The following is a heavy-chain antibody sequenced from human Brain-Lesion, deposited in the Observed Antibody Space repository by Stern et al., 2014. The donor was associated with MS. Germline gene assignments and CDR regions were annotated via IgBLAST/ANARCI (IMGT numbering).Heavy chain of an antibody. CDR1: GGSVSSTSYA. CDR3: AGEEDIRYCSGGSCTGNWFDP. Sequence: QLVQSGPGLVKPSETLSLTCTVAGGSVSSTSYAWAWIRQPPGKGLEWIGTIYYSGNTYYSPSLKSHPTFPLDPSKNQSPRQLGLVTAADTAVYYCAGEEDIRYCSGGSCTGNWFDPWGQGTLVTVSS. V-gene: IGHV4-39*01. D-gene: IGHD2-15*01. CDR2: IYYSGNT. J-gene: IGHJ5*02.